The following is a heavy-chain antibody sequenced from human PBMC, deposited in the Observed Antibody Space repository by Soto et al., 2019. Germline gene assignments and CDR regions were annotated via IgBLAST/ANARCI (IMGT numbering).Heavy chain of an antibody. D-gene: IGHD3-22*01. CDR2: IIPIFGTA. J-gene: IGHJ5*02. V-gene: IGHV1-69*13. Sequence: LVKVSCKASGGTFSSYAISWVRQAPGQGLEWMGEIIPIFGTANYAQKFQGRVTITADESTSTAYMELSSLRSEDTAVYYCARDRGPSSGYYPYWFDPWGHGTLVTVSS. CDR1: GGTFSSYA. CDR3: ARDRGPSSGYYPYWFDP.